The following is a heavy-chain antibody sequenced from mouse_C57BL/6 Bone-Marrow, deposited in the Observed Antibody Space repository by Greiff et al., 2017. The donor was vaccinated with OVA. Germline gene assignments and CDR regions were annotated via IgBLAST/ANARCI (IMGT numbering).Heavy chain of an antibody. CDR1: GFTFSDAW. CDR3: TRPYYYGSRTGAMDY. CDR2: IRNKANNHAT. Sequence: EVQLQQSGGGLVQPGGSMKLSCAASGFTFSDAWMDWVRQSPEKGLEWVAEIRNKANNHATYYAESVKGRFTISRDDSKSSVYLQMNSLRAEDTGIYYCTRPYYYGSRTGAMDYWGQGTSVTVSS. V-gene: IGHV6-6*01. J-gene: IGHJ4*01. D-gene: IGHD1-1*01.